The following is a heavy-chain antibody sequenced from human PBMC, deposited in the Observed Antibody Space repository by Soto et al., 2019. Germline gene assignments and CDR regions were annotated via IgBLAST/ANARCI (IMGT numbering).Heavy chain of an antibody. Sequence: PGGSLRLSCVASEVTFASYDMACVRQAPGKGLESESLITSGGGVANYADSVKGRFTIARDNSKNTLYIQMNSLREEHTAIDHCVKAGRDWNSRGGFALWGRGTMVTGSS. V-gene: IGHV3-23*01. CDR1: EVTFASYD. CDR3: VKAGRDWNSRGGFAL. D-gene: IGHD1-1*01. CDR2: ITSGGGVA. J-gene: IGHJ6*02.